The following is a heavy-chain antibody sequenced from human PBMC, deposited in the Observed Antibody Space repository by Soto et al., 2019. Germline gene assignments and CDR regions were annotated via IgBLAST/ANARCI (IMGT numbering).Heavy chain of an antibody. J-gene: IGHJ5*02. CDR3: ARSFPDYGDYRFDP. CDR2: INAGNGNT. CDR1: GYTFTSYA. D-gene: IGHD4-17*01. Sequence: ASVKVSCKASGYTFTSYAMHWVRQAPGQRLEWMGWINAGNGNTKYSQKFQGRVTITRDTSASTAYMELSSLRSEDTAVYYCARSFPDYGDYRFDPWGQGTLVTVSS. V-gene: IGHV1-3*01.